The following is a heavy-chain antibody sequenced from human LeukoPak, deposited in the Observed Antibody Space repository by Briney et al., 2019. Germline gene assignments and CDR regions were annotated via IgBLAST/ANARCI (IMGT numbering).Heavy chain of an antibody. CDR2: IIPIFGTA. Sequence: SVKVSCKASGGTFSSYAISWVRQAPGQGREWMGGIIPIFGTANYAQKFQGRVTITADKSTSTAYMELSSLRSEDTAVYYCARETYGSGSYPDYWGQGTLVTVSS. J-gene: IGHJ4*02. CDR3: ARETYGSGSYPDY. V-gene: IGHV1-69*06. CDR1: GGTFSSYA. D-gene: IGHD3-10*01.